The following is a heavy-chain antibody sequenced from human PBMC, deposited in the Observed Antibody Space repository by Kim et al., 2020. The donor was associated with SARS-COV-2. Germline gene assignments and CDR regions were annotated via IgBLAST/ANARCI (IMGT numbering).Heavy chain of an antibody. CDR3: ARADYYDSSGYYYNGMDV. D-gene: IGHD3-22*01. V-gene: IGHV3-11*06. Sequence: GRFTISRDNAKNSLYLQMNSLRAEDTAVYYCARADYYDSSGYYYNGMDVWGQGTTVTVSS. J-gene: IGHJ6*02.